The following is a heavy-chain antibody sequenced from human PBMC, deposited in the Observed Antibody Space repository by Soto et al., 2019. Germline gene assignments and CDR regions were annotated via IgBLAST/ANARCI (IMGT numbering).Heavy chain of an antibody. V-gene: IGHV3-30-3*01. Sequence: QVQLVESGGGVVQPGRSRRLSCAASGFTFSSYAMHWVRQAPGKGLEWVAVISYDGSNKYYADSVKGRFTISRDNSKNAVYLQMNSLRAEDTAVYYCARETGAVLGEGPSSYGMDVCGQGTTVTVSS. CDR3: ARETGAVLGEGPSSYGMDV. D-gene: IGHD3-16*01. CDR2: ISYDGSNK. CDR1: GFTFSSYA. J-gene: IGHJ6*02.